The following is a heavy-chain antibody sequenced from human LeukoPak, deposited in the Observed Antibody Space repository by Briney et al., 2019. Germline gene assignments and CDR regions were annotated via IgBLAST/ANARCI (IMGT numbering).Heavy chain of an antibody. J-gene: IGHJ5*02. CDR2: ITYDGITT. V-gene: IGHV3-30*03. Sequence: GTSLRLSCAASGFTLSSCGMHWVRQAPGKGLEWVAVITYDGITTYFDDSVKGRFTISRDTSKSMLYLQMNSLRPEDTAVYYCARDSSSWRSNWFDPWGQGTLVTVSS. CDR3: ARDSSSWRSNWFDP. D-gene: IGHD6-13*01. CDR1: GFTLSSCG.